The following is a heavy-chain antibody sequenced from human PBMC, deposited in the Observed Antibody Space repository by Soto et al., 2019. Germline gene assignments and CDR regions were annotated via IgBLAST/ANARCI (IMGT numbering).Heavy chain of an antibody. J-gene: IGHJ4*02. Sequence: GSRRISCTASGFTFSSYAMHWVRQAPGKGLEWVAVISYDGSNKYYADSVKGRFTISRDNSKNTLYLQMNSLRAEDTAVYYCARDPNYGLLDYWGQGTPVTVSA. CDR3: ARDPNYGLLDY. CDR1: GFTFSSYA. CDR2: ISYDGSNK. V-gene: IGHV3-30-3*01. D-gene: IGHD4-17*01.